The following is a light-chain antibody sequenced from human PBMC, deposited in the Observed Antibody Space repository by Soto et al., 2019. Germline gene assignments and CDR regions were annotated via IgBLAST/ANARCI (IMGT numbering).Light chain of an antibody. Sequence: EIVLTQSPATLPSFPGDRVTLSCRASQYINTRLAWYQHRPGQAPRLLIYQTSLRAAGIPARFSGSRYGTDFPLTISSLQSEDFGLDYCKQYNNWPLTFGGGTKGDIK. J-gene: IGKJ4*01. CDR3: KQYNNWPLT. CDR2: QTS. CDR1: QYINTR. V-gene: IGKV3D-15*01.